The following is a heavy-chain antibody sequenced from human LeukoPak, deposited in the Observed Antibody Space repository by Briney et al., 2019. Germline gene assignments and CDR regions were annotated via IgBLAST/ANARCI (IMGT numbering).Heavy chain of an antibody. Sequence: ASVKVSCKASGYTFTGYYMHWVRQAPGQGLEWMGWINPNSGGTNYAQKFQGRVTMTRDTSISTAYMELSRLRSDDTAVYYCARDSGSYRPFDYWGQGTLVTVSS. CDR3: ARDSGSYRPFDY. D-gene: IGHD1-26*01. CDR2: INPNSGGT. J-gene: IGHJ4*02. CDR1: GYTFTGYY. V-gene: IGHV1-2*02.